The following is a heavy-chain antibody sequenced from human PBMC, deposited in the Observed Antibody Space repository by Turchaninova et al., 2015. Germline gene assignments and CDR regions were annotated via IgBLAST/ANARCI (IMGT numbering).Heavy chain of an antibody. D-gene: IGHD3-22*01. V-gene: IGHV3-23*04. J-gene: IGHJ4*02. CDR1: GFTFSSYA. CDR3: AKRPYYDDSSGYFIDY. CDR2: ISGSGGST. Sequence: EVQLVESGGGLVQPGGSLRLSCAASGFTFSSYAMSWVRQAPGKGLEGVSAISGSGGSTSYAGSEKARVTISRDTYRKRLYLQMNSLRAEDRAVYYCAKRPYYDDSSGYFIDYWGQGTLVTVSS.